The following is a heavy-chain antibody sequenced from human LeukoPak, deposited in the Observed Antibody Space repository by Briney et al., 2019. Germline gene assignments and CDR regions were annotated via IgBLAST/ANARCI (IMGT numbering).Heavy chain of an antibody. CDR2: LWYDGSKE. CDR1: GFTFNTYG. V-gene: IGHV3-30*02. J-gene: IGHJ3*01. CDR3: AKSRGYSSAWDDAFDF. D-gene: IGHD6-25*01. Sequence: PGGSLRLSCATSGFTFNTYGMHWVRQAPGKVLEWVAFLWYDGSKEFYADSVKGRFTVSRDTSKNTLYLQMNSLRVDDTAIYYCAKSRGYSSAWDDAFDFWGQGTMVIVSS.